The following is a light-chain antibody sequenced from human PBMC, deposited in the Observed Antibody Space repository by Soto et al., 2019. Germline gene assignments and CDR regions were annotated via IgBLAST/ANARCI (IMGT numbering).Light chain of an antibody. CDR3: QQYDSYSRT. Sequence: DIQLTQSPSSLSASVGYRVTITCQASQNINNLVNWFQQKPGKAPKLLIYDASTLKPGVPSRFSGSGSGTDFRFTISSLQPEDFATYYCQQYDSYSRTFGQGTKVDIK. CDR1: QNINNL. J-gene: IGKJ1*01. V-gene: IGKV1-33*01. CDR2: DAS.